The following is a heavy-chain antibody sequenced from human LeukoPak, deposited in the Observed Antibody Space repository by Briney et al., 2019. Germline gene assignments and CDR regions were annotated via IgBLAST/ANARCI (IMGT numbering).Heavy chain of an antibody. CDR2: IYPGDSDT. J-gene: IGHJ4*02. CDR1: GYSFATYW. Sequence: GESLKISCKGSGYSFATYWIGWVRQMPGKGLEWMGIIYPGDSDTRYSPSFQGQVTISADKSISTAYLQWISLKASDTAMYYCARLRNYYDSSGYPKYYFDYWGQGTLVTVSS. CDR3: ARLRNYYDSSGYPKYYFDY. D-gene: IGHD3-22*01. V-gene: IGHV5-51*01.